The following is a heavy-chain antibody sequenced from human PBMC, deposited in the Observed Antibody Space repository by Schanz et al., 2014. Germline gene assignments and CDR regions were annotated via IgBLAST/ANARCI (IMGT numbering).Heavy chain of an antibody. V-gene: IGHV3-48*01. J-gene: IGHJ4*02. CDR2: ISSSSSTR. CDR3: AKIERNED. D-gene: IGHD1-1*01. Sequence: MQLVESGGGLVKPGGSLRLSCAASGFTFSSYSMNWVRQAPGKGLEWVSYISSSSSTRYYADSVKGRFTISRDNSKNTLYLQMNSLRAEDTAVYFCAKIERNEDWGQGTLVTVAS. CDR1: GFTFSSYS.